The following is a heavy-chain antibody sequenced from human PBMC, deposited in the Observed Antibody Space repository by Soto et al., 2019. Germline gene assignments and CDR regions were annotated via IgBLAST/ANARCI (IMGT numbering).Heavy chain of an antibody. Sequence: EVQLLESGGGLVQPGGSLRLSCAASGFTFSSYAMSWVRQAPGKGLEWVSAISGRGGSTYYADSVKGRFTISRDNSKNPLYLQMNSLRAEDTAVYYCAKHPYYDSSGYYYDFAYWGQGTLVTVSS. CDR2: ISGRGGST. D-gene: IGHD3-22*01. J-gene: IGHJ4*02. CDR1: GFTFSSYA. CDR3: AKHPYYDSSGYYYDFAY. V-gene: IGHV3-23*01.